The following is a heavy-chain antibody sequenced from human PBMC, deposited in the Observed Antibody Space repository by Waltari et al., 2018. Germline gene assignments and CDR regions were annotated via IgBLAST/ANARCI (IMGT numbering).Heavy chain of an antibody. D-gene: IGHD6-13*01. J-gene: IGHJ2*01. CDR3: ARGRHSSSYIFWYFDL. CDR1: SGSFRDYY. Sequence: QVQLQQWGAGLLKPPETLSLTFALNSGSFRDYYCIWVRQYPGKGLEWIGEMTHSGSTNYNPSLKSRVAISADTSKNQFSLRVNSVTAADTAVYYCARGRHSSSYIFWYFDLWGRGTLVTVSS. V-gene: IGHV4-34*02. CDR2: MTHSGST.